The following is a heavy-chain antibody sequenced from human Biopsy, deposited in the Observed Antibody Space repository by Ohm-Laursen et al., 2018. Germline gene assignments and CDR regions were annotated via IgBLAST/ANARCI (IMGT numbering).Heavy chain of an antibody. CDR3: TRVRTFGGVIGGYYFDS. V-gene: IGHV4-31*01. Sequence: SQTLSLTCSVSGGSINSGGHFWGWVRQSPGKGLEWIGYIYDNGDTYYNPSLMSLVSISADTSKNQVSLRLNPVTAADTAVYYFTRVRTFGGVIGGYYFDSWGQGILVTVSS. CDR2: IYDNGDT. D-gene: IGHD3-16*02. J-gene: IGHJ4*02. CDR1: GGSINSGGHF.